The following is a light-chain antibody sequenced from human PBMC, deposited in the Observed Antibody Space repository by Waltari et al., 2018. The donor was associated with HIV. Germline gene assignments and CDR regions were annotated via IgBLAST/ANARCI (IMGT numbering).Light chain of an antibody. CDR3: SSYARNSPWL. CDR1: ASDFGDYNY. J-gene: IGLJ3*02. CDR2: AVS. V-gene: IGLV2-14*03. Sequence: QSVLTQPASVSGAPGHSVTISCTGTASDFGDYNYVPWYQQHPGKAPKLLIYAVSHRPSGISQRFSGSRSGTTASLTISGLQAEDEADYYCSSYARNSPWLFGGGTKLSVL.